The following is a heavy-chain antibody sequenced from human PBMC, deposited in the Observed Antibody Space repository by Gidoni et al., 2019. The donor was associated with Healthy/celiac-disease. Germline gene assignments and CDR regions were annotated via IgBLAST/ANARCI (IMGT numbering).Heavy chain of an antibody. CDR2: MNPNSGNT. V-gene: IGHV1-8*01. J-gene: IGHJ6*02. CDR3: ATCVQYYYYYYGMDV. Sequence: QVQLVQSGAEVKKPGASVKVSCKASGYTFTSYDINWVRQATGQGLEWMGWMNPNSGNTGYAQKFQGRVTMTRNTSISTAYMELSSLRSEDTAVYYCATCVQYYYYYYGMDVWGQGTTVTVSS. CDR1: GYTFTSYD.